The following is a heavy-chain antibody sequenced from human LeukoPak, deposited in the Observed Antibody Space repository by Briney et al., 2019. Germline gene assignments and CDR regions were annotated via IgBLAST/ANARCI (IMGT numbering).Heavy chain of an antibody. CDR3: ARHGKTQWRDFDY. V-gene: IGHV4-39*01. J-gene: IGHJ4*02. Sequence: PSETLSLTCTVSGGSISSSSYYWGWIRQPPGKGLEWIGSIYYSGSTYYNPSLKSRVTISVDTSKNQFSLKLSSVTAADTAVYYCARHGKTQWRDFDYWGQGTLVTVSS. CDR2: IYYSGST. CDR1: GGSISSSSYY. D-gene: IGHD6-19*01.